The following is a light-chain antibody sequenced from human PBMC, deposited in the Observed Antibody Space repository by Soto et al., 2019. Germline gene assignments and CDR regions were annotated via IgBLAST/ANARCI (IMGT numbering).Light chain of an antibody. J-gene: IGLJ3*02. CDR3: AAWDDSLSAWV. Sequence: QSVLTQPPSASGTPGQRVTISCSGGSYNVGKNLVYWYQQRPGTAPKLIIFKNNQRPSGVPDRFSGSNSGSSASLAISGLRSEDEADYFCAAWDDSLSAWVFGVGAKVTVL. CDR2: KNN. V-gene: IGLV1-47*01. CDR1: SYNVGKNL.